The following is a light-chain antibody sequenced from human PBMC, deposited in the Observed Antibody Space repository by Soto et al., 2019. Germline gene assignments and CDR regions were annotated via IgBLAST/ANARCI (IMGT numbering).Light chain of an antibody. CDR2: GAS. CDR3: QQYNNWPRT. Sequence: EIVMTQSPATLSVSPGERATLSCRASQSVSSNLAWYQQKPGQAPRXLIYGASTRATGIPARFRGSGSGTEFTITISSLQSEDCEVYYCQQYNNWPRTFGQGTKVDIK. J-gene: IGKJ1*01. V-gene: IGKV3-15*01. CDR1: QSVSSN.